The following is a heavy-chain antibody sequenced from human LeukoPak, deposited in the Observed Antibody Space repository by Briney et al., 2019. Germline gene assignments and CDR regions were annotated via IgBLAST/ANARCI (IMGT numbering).Heavy chain of an antibody. CDR3: TREAGIWYDSSGYYSIY. CDR2: IRSKAYGGTT. Sequence: GGSLRLSCTASGFTFGDYAMSWFRQAPGKGLEWVGFIRSKAYGGTTEYAASVKGRLTISRDDSKSIAYLQMNSLKTEDTAVYYCTREAGIWYDSSGYYSIYWGQGTLVTVSS. D-gene: IGHD3-22*01. CDR1: GFTFGDYA. V-gene: IGHV3-49*03. J-gene: IGHJ4*02.